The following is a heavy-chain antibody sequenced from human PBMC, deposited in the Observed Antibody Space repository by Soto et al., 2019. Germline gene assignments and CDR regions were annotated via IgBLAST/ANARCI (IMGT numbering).Heavy chain of an antibody. J-gene: IGHJ4*02. V-gene: IGHV3-23*01. Sequence: GGSLRLSCAASGFTFSSYAMSWARQAPGKGLEWVSAISGSGGSTYYADSVKGRFTISRDNSKNTLYLQMNSLRAEDTAVYYCAKDRTYYYGSGSYYSDYWGQGTLVTVSS. CDR1: GFTFSSYA. CDR3: AKDRTYYYGSGSYYSDY. D-gene: IGHD3-10*01. CDR2: ISGSGGST.